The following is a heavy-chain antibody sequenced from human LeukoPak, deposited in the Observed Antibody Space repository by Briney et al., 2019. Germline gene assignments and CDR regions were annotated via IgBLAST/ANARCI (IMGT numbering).Heavy chain of an antibody. D-gene: IGHD6-19*01. CDR2: IPASGGST. CDR3: AKESSGGWYFDY. Sequence: GGSLRLSCAASGFTFSSNVMIWVRQAPGKGLKGVSSIPASGGSTYYADSVKGRFTISRDNSKNSLYLQMNSLRAEDTAVYYCAKESSGGWYFDYWGQGTLVTVSS. J-gene: IGHJ4*02. V-gene: IGHV3-23*01. CDR1: GFTFSSNV.